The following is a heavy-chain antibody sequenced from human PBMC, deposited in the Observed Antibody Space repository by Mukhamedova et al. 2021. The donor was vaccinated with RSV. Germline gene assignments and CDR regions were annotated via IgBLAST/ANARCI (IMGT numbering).Heavy chain of an antibody. Sequence: WIRQTPGEGLEWIGYTYYRGNSFYNPSLRSRVSISVGTSANQFSLNLTSVTAADTALYYFALARGMVLSRYVHYFVDSCGQGAL. CDR3: ALARGMVLSRYVHYFVDS. V-gene: IGHV4-30-4*08. D-gene: IGHD4/OR15-4a*01. J-gene: IGHJ4*02. CDR2: TYYRGNS.